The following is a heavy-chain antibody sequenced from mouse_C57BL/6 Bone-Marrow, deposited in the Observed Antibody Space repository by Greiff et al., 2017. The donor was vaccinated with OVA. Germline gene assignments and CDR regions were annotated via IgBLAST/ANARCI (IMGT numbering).Heavy chain of an antibody. V-gene: IGHV14-4*01. CDR3: TPLITTVEDD. Sequence: EVQLQQSGAELVRPGASVKLSCTASGFNIKDDYMHWVKQRPEQGLEWIGWIDPENGDTEYASKFQGKATITADTSSNTAYLQLSSLTSEDTAVYYCTPLITTVEDDWGQGTTLTVSS. CDR2: IDPENGDT. J-gene: IGHJ2*01. D-gene: IGHD1-1*01. CDR1: GFNIKDDY.